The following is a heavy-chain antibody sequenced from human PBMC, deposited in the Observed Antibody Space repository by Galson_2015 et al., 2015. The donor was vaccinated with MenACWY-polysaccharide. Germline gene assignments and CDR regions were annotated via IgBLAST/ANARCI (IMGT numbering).Heavy chain of an antibody. V-gene: IGHV7-4-1*02. CDR2: INTNTGNP. CDR3: ARDLWSGVSVVVPAAPDYYGMDV. CDR1: GYTFTSYA. J-gene: IGHJ6*02. Sequence: SVKVSCKASGYTFTSYAMNWVRQAPGQGLEWMGWINTNTGNPTYAQGFTGQFVFSLDTSVSTAYLQISSLKAEDTAVYYCARDLWSGVSVVVPAAPDYYGMDVWGQGTTVTVSS. D-gene: IGHD2-2*01.